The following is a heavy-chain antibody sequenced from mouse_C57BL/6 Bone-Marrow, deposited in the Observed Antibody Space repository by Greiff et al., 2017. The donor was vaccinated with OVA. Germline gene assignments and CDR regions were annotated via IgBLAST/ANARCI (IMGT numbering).Heavy chain of an antibody. CDR3: ARRQGTTVGDWYFDV. V-gene: IGHV5-15*04. CDR2: ISNLAYSI. J-gene: IGHJ1*03. D-gene: IGHD1-1*01. CDR1: GFTFSDYG. Sequence: EVKLMESGGGLVQPGGSLKLSCAASGFTFSDYGMSWVRQAPRKGPEWVAFISNLAYSIYYADTVTGRFTISRENAKNTLYLEMSSLRSEDTAMYYCARRQGTTVGDWYFDVWGTGTTVTVSS.